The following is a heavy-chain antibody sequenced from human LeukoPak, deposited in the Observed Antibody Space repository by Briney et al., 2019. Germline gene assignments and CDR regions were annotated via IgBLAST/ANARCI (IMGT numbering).Heavy chain of an antibody. Sequence: GGSLRLSCAASGFTVSSNYMSWVRQAPGKGLEWVSVIYSGGSTYYADSVKGRFTISRDNSKNTLYLQMNSLRAEDTAVYYCARGDYGILTGYPQPYYYYYGMDVWGQGTTVTVSS. J-gene: IGHJ6*02. CDR3: ARGDYGILTGYPQPYYYYYGMDV. CDR2: IYSGGST. D-gene: IGHD3-9*01. V-gene: IGHV3-66*01. CDR1: GFTVSSNY.